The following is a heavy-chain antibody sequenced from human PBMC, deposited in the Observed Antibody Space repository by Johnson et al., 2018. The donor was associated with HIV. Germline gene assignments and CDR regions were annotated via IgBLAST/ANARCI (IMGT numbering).Heavy chain of an antibody. CDR2: ISYDGSNK. J-gene: IGHJ3*02. D-gene: IGHD1-14*01. Sequence: QVQLVESGGGVVQPGRSLRLSCAASGFTFSSFGMHWVRQAPGKGLEWVAVISYDGSNKYYADSVKGRFTISRDNSKNTLYLQMNSLRAEDTAVYYCARGSLPERSSGPKIWGQGTMVTVSS. CDR1: GFTFSSFG. V-gene: IGHV3-30*19. CDR3: ARGSLPERSSGPKI.